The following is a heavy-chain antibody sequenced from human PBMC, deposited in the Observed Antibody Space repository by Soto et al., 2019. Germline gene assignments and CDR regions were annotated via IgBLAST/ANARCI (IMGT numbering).Heavy chain of an antibody. CDR1: GGSISSYY. CDR3: ARDLGGTYHENWFEP. Sequence: SETLSLTCTVSGGSISSYYWSWIRQPPGKGLEWIGYIYYSGSTNYNPSLKSRVTISVDTSKNQFSLKLSSVTAADTAVYYCARDLGGTYHENWFEPWGQGTLVTVSS. D-gene: IGHD2-15*01. V-gene: IGHV4-59*01. J-gene: IGHJ5*02. CDR2: IYYSGST.